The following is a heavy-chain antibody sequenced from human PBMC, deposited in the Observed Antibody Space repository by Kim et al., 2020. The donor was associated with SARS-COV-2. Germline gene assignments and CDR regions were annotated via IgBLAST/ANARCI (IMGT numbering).Heavy chain of an antibody. J-gene: IGHJ4*02. V-gene: IGHV4-4*02. CDR3: ARGAEMAFDY. Sequence: TNYNPSLKSRVTISVDKSKNQFSLKLSSVTAADTAVYYCARGAEMAFDYWGQGTLVTVSS. CDR2: T.